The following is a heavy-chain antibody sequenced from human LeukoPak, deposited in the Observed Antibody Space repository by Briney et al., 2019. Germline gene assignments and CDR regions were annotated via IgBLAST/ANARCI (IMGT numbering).Heavy chain of an antibody. Sequence: PSETLSLTCAVYGGSFSGYYWSWIRQPPGKGLEWIGEINHSGSTNYNPSLKSRVTISVDTFKNQFSLKLSSVTAADTAVYYCARDRRNSGYDKSYYYYYGMDVWGKGTTVTVSS. CDR2: INHSGST. J-gene: IGHJ6*04. D-gene: IGHD5-12*01. CDR3: ARDRRNSGYDKSYYYYYGMDV. V-gene: IGHV4-34*01. CDR1: GGSFSGYY.